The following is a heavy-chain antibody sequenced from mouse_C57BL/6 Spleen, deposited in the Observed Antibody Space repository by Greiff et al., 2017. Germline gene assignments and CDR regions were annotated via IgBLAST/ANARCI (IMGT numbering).Heavy chain of an antibody. CDR2: INPSNGGT. D-gene: IGHD1-1*01. CDR3: ARHGSSSHWYFDV. J-gene: IGHJ1*03. CDR1: GYTFTSYW. Sequence: QVQLQQSGTELVKPGASVKLSCKASGYTFTSYWMHWVKQRPGQGLEWIGNINPSNGGTNYNETFKSKATLTVDKSSSTAYMQLSSLTSEDSAVYYVARHGSSSHWYFDVWGTGTTVTVSS. V-gene: IGHV1-53*01.